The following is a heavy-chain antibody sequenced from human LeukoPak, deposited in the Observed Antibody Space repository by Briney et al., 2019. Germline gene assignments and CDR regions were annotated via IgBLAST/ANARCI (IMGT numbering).Heavy chain of an antibody. Sequence: GGCLSLVCAVYGFTVSNNYVAWVRQAGGRGLGWVSIIHRGGSKYNEASGKGRFTSSRHNPKNTLYLQMNSLRAEDTAVYYCARDFRGSDDMEVWGERTTVTLS. CDR2: IHRGGSK. CDR3: ARDFRGSDDMEV. CDR1: GFTVSNNY. V-gene: IGHV3-53*04. J-gene: IGHJ6*02. D-gene: IGHD3-10*01.